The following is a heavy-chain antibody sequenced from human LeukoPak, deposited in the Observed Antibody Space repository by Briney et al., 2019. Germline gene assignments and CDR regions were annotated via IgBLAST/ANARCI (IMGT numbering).Heavy chain of an antibody. CDR2: IYYSGST. CDR3: ARGRSNSHY. V-gene: IGHV4-59*01. CDR1: GGSINSYY. D-gene: IGHD1-1*01. J-gene: IGHJ4*02. Sequence: SETLSLTCTVSGGSINSYYWTWIRQHPGKGLEWIGYIYYSGSTNYNPSLKSRVTISVDTSKNQFSLTLSSVTAADTAVYYCARGRSNSHYCGQGTLVTVSS.